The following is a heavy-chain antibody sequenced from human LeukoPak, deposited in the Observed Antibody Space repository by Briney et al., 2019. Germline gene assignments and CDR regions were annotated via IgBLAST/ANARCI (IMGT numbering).Heavy chain of an antibody. Sequence: PGGSLRLSCAASGFTFSSYWMSWVRQAPGKGLEWVANIKQDGSEKYYVDSVKGRFTISRDNAKNSLYLQMNSLRAEDTAVYYCARDLYSSGWYKFDPWGQGTLVTVSS. CDR2: IKQDGSEK. CDR1: GFTFSSYW. CDR3: ARDLYSSGWYKFDP. V-gene: IGHV3-7*01. D-gene: IGHD6-19*01. J-gene: IGHJ5*02.